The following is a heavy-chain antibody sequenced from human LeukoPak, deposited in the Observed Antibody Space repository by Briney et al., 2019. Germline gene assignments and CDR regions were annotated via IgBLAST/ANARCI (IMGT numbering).Heavy chain of an antibody. V-gene: IGHV3-30-3*01. CDR1: GFTFSSYA. CDR3: ARQDSSGYYMYYFDY. J-gene: IGHJ4*02. D-gene: IGHD3-22*01. Sequence: PGGSLRLSCAAPGFTFSSYAMHWVRQAPGKGLEWVAVISYDGSNKYYADSVKGRFTTSRDNSKNTLYLQMNSLRAEDTAVYYCARQDSSGYYMYYFDYWGQGTLVTVSS. CDR2: ISYDGSNK.